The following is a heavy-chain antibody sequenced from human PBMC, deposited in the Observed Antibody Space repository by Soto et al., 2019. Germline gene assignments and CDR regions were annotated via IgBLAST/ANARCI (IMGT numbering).Heavy chain of an antibody. CDR3: ARTVGAAYYFGF. V-gene: IGHV4-4*07. CDR2: VYTSGST. Sequence: LSLTCTVSGDSMTKYYWSWIRQPAGKGLEWIGRVYTSGSTNYNPSLKSRVTMSIDTSNNHFSLTLKSVTAAVTAVYYCARTVGAAYYFGFWGQGALVTVSS. CDR1: GDSMTKYY. J-gene: IGHJ4*02. D-gene: IGHD1-26*01.